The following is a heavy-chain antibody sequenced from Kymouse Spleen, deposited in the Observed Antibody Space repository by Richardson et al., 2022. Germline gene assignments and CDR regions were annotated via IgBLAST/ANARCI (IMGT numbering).Heavy chain of an antibody. CDR1: GGSFSGYY. J-gene: IGHJ4*02. V-gene: IGHV4-34*01. Sequence: QVQLQQWGAGLLKPSETLSLTCAVYGGSFSGYYWSWIRQPPGKGLEWIGEINHSGSTNYNPSLKSRVTISVDTSKNQFSLKLSSVTAADTAVYYCARPGIAVAGAFDYWGQGTLVTVSS. D-gene: IGHD6-19*01. CDR3: ARPGIAVAGAFDY. CDR2: INHSGST.